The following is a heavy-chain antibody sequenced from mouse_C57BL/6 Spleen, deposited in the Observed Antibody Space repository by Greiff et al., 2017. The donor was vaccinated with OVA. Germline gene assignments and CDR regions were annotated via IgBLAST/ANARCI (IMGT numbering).Heavy chain of an antibody. CDR3: ARPQLGEDWYFDV. D-gene: IGHD4-1*02. V-gene: IGHV5-12*01. CDR2: ISNGGGST. Sequence: EVMLVESGGGLVQPGGSLKLSCAASGFTFSDYYMYWVRQTPEKRLEWVAYISNGGGSTYYPDTVKGRFTISRDNAKNTLYLQMSRLKSEDTAMYYCARPQLGEDWYFDVWGTGTTVTVSS. CDR1: GFTFSDYY. J-gene: IGHJ1*03.